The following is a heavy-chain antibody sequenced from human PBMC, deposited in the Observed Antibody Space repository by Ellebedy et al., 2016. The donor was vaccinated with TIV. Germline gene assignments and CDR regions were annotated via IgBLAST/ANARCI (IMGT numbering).Heavy chain of an antibody. J-gene: IGHJ4*02. D-gene: IGHD3-10*01. CDR2: IIPIFGTA. CDR1: GGTFSSYA. V-gene: IGHV1-69*13. Sequence: SVKVSCXASGGTFSSYAISWVRQAPGQGLEWMGGIIPIFGTANYAQKFQGRVTITADESTSTAYMELSSLRSEDTAVYYCAQTYYYGSGSPSFDYWGQGTLVTVSS. CDR3: AQTYYYGSGSPSFDY.